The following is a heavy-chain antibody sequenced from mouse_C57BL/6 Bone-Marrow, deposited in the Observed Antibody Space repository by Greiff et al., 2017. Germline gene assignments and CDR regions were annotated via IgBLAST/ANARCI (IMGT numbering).Heavy chain of an antibody. J-gene: IGHJ1*03. Sequence: DVQLVESGGGLVQPGGSLSLSCAASGFTFTDYYMSWVRQPPGKALEWLGFIRNKANGYTTEYSASVKGRFTISRDNSQSILYLQMNALRAEDSATYYCARSGVATDFDVWGTGTTVTVSS. V-gene: IGHV7-3*01. CDR3: ARSGVATDFDV. CDR1: GFTFTDYY. CDR2: IRNKANGYTT. D-gene: IGHD1-1*01.